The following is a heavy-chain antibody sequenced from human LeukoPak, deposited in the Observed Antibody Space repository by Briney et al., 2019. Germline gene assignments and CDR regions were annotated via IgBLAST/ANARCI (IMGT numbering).Heavy chain of an antibody. Sequence: SGGSLRLSCAASGFTFSSYGMHWVRQAPGKGLEWVAVIWYDGSNKYYADSVKGRFTVSRDNSKNTLYLQMNSLRAEDTAVYYCARGLIAAAGTDIWGQGTMVTVSS. D-gene: IGHD6-13*01. CDR3: ARGLIAAAGTDI. V-gene: IGHV3-33*01. J-gene: IGHJ3*02. CDR2: IWYDGSNK. CDR1: GFTFSSYG.